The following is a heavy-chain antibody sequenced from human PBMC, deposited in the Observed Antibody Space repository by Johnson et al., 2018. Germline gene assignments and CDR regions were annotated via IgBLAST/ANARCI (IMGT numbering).Heavy chain of an antibody. Sequence: VQLVESGAEVKKPGASVXVSXKASGYTFTSYDINWVRQATGQGLEWMGWMNPNSDNRDYAQKFQGRVPMTRNTSISTAYRELSSLRSEDTAVYYCARGYSYCGGDCYSVDYWGQGTLVTVSS. CDR1: GYTFTSYD. CDR2: MNPNSDNR. CDR3: ARGYSYCGGDCYSVDY. V-gene: IGHV1-8*01. D-gene: IGHD2-21*02. J-gene: IGHJ4*02.